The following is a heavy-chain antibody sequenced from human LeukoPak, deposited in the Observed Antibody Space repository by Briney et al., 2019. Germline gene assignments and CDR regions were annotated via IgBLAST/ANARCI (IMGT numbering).Heavy chain of an antibody. CDR1: GFTFSNHW. V-gene: IGHV3-7*01. J-gene: IGHJ4*02. D-gene: IGHD6-19*01. CDR2: IKQDGSEK. CDR3: ARLYTSGCFDY. Sequence: GGSLRLSCAASGFTFSNHWMSWVRQAPGQGLEGVANIKQDGSEKYYVGSVKGRLTISRDNAKNSLYLQMNSLRGEDTAVYYCARLYTSGCFDYWGQGTLVTVSS.